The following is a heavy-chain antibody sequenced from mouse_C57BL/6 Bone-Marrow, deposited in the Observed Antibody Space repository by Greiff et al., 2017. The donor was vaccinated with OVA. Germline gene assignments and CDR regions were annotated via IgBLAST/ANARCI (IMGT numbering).Heavy chain of an antibody. CDR2: IYPGGGYT. Sequence: QVQLQQSGAELVRPGTSVKMSCKASGYTFTNYWIGWAKQRPGHGLEWIGDIYPGGGYTNYNEKFKGKATLTADKSSSTAYMQFSSLTSEDSAIYYCARYNDYYGSGYFDDWGQGTTLTVSS. V-gene: IGHV1-63*01. D-gene: IGHD1-1*01. CDR3: ARYNDYYGSGYFDD. CDR1: GYTFTNYW. J-gene: IGHJ2*01.